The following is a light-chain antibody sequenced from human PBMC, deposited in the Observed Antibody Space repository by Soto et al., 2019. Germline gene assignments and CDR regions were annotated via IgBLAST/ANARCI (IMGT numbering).Light chain of an antibody. CDR1: QSISSN. V-gene: IGKV3-15*01. J-gene: IGKJ4*01. Sequence: EIVMTQSPAILSVSPGERATLSCRANQSISSNLAWYQQKPGQAPRLLIYGAATRATGIPDRFSGSGSGTDFTLTISRLEPEDFAVYYCQQYDNSPLTFGGGTKVDIK. CDR2: GAA. CDR3: QQYDNSPLT.